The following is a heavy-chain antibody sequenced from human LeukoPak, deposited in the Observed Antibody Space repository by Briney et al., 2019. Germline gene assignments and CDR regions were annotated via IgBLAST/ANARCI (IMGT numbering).Heavy chain of an antibody. V-gene: IGHV1-69*05. CDR3: ARGSRYDFWSGYLDY. J-gene: IGHJ4*02. Sequence: SVKVSCKASGGTFISYAISGVRQAPGQGLEGMGGIIPIFGTANYAQKFQGKVTITTDESTSTAYMELSSLRSEDTAVYYCARGSRYDFWSGYLDYWGQGTLVTVSS. CDR1: GGTFISYA. D-gene: IGHD3-3*01. CDR2: IIPIFGTA.